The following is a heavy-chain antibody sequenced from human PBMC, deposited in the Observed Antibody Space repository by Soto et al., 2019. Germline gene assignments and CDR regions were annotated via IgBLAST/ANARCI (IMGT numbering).Heavy chain of an antibody. CDR2: TYYRSKWYN. Sequence: SETLSLTCAISGDSVSSNSAAWNWIRQSPSRGLEWLGRTYYRSKWYNDYAVSVKSRITINPDTSKNQFSLQLNSVTPEDTAVYYCASDGYSSGWYWCDPWGQGTMGTVSS. J-gene: IGHJ5*02. CDR3: ASDGYSSGWYWCDP. CDR1: GDSVSSNSAA. D-gene: IGHD6-19*01. V-gene: IGHV6-1*01.